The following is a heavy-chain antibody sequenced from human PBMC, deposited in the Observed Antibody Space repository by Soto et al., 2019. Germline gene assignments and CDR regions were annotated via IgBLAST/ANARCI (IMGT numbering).Heavy chain of an antibody. CDR1: GYSFTGYY. J-gene: IGHJ4*02. CDR3: GKGRSGDVGVFY. V-gene: IGHV1-2*02. Sequence: QVQLVQSGAEVKKSGASVKISCKASGYSFTGYYIHWVRQAPGQGFEWMGEISPNSGGTKYAQKFQGRVTMTRDTSIPNGNIDLSNLSPDDTAVYYCGKGRSGDVGVFYWGQGTLVTVYS. CDR2: ISPNSGGT. D-gene: IGHD1-26*01.